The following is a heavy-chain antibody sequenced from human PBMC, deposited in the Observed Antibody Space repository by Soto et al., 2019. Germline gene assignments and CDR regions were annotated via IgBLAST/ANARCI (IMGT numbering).Heavy chain of an antibody. Sequence: GGSLRLSCAASGFMFSTYAMHWVRQAPGKGLEWVAVISYDGSDIYYGDSGKGRFTISRDNSRNTLYLEMNSLQTEDTAVFYCARDQGRTVTRGDWFDPWGQGTLVTVSS. CDR2: ISYDGSDI. D-gene: IGHD6-19*01. J-gene: IGHJ5*02. V-gene: IGHV3-30-3*01. CDR1: GFMFSTYA. CDR3: ARDQGRTVTRGDWFDP.